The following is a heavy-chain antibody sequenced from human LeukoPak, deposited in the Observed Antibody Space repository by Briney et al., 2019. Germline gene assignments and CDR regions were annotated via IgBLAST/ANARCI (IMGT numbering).Heavy chain of an antibody. CDR1: GFTFGRYW. J-gene: IGHJ4*02. Sequence: GGSLRLSCAASGFTFGRYWRHWVRQAPGKGLEWVSRINPDGSTTTYADSVKGRFTISRDNAKNSLYLQMNSLRAEDTALYHCARERDGSYVHFDYWGQGTLVTVSS. V-gene: IGHV3-74*01. CDR2: INPDGSTT. D-gene: IGHD1-26*01. CDR3: ARERDGSYVHFDY.